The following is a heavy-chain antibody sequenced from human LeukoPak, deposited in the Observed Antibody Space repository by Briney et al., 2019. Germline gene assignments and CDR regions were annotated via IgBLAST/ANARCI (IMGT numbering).Heavy chain of an antibody. J-gene: IGHJ4*02. CDR1: GFTVSSKY. V-gene: IGHV3-53*01. CDR3: ARADDFGDYDC. D-gene: IGHD4-17*01. CDR2: IYPGGTT. Sequence: PGGSLGLSCAASGFTVSSKYMSWVRQAPGKGLEWVSIIYPGGTTYYADSVKGRFTISRDNSKNTVYLQMNSLKADDAAVYYCARADDFGDYDCWGQGTLVTVSS.